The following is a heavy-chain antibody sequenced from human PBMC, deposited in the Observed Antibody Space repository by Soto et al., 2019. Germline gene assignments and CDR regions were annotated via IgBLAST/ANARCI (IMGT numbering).Heavy chain of an antibody. CDR2: LSWDSGNI. J-gene: IGHJ4*02. CDR3: VKDLYSRGWSTYDH. CDR1: GFKFDVFA. D-gene: IGHD6-19*01. V-gene: IGHV3-9*01. Sequence: LRLSCAASGFKFDVFALHWVRQVHGKGLEWVSGLSWDSGNIGYADSVKGRFTISRDNAKNSLFLQMNSLRDEDTALYYCVKDLYSRGWSTYDHWGQGTQVTV.